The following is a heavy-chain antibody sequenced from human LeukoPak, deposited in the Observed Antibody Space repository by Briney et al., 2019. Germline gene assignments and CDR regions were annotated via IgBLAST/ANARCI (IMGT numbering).Heavy chain of an antibody. Sequence: SETLSLTCTVSGDSISSSRHYWSWIRQPAGTGLEWIGRIYASGNTNYNPSLKSRVTISLDTSKNQFSLNLRSVTAADTAVYYCARDGVVTMELDYWGQGTLVTVSS. V-gene: IGHV4-61*02. CDR2: IYASGNT. CDR1: GDSISSSRHY. J-gene: IGHJ4*02. CDR3: ARDGVVTMELDY. D-gene: IGHD3-3*01.